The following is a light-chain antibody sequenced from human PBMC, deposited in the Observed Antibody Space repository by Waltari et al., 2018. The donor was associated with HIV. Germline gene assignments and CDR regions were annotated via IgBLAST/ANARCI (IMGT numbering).Light chain of an antibody. CDR2: DVS. Sequence: QSALTQPRSVSGSPGQSVPISCTGTYSDVGDYNYLSWYQQHPGKAPKLMIYDVSQRPSGVPDRFSGSKSGNTASLTISGLQADDDADYYCCSFAGTYTIFGGGTKLTVL. CDR1: YSDVGDYNY. V-gene: IGLV2-11*01. CDR3: CSFAGTYTI. J-gene: IGLJ2*01.